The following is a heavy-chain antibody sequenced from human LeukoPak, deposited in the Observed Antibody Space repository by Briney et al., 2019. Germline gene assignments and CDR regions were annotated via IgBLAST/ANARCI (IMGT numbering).Heavy chain of an antibody. J-gene: IGHJ4*02. Sequence: GGALRLSCAASGFTFSNWINWVREAPGPGRGWGSHLDSDGSRTRYADSVKGRFTITRDNAKKPLYLQLNSLRVEDTAVYYCVREYYGIESWGQGTLVTDSS. CDR2: LDSDGSRT. CDR1: GFTFSNW. D-gene: IGHD4-17*01. CDR3: VREYYGIES. V-gene: IGHV3-74*01.